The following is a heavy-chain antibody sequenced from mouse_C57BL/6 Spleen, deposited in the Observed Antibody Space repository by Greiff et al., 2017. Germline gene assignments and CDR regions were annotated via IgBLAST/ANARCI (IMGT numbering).Heavy chain of an antibody. CDR3: ANRSTAVVEEFDY. CDR1: GYTFTSYT. Sequence: VQLQQSGAELARPGASVKLSCKASGYTFTSYTMHWVKQRPGQGLEWIGYINPSSGYTKYNQKFKDKATLTADKSSSTAYMQLSSLTSEDSAVYDFANRSTAVVEEFDYWGQGTTLTVSS. CDR2: INPSSGYT. D-gene: IGHD1-1*01. V-gene: IGHV1-4*01. J-gene: IGHJ2*01.